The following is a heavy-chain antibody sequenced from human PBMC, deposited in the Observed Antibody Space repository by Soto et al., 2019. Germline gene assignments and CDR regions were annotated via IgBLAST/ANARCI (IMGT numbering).Heavy chain of an antibody. Sequence: QVQLEQSGAEVKKPGSSVKVSCNASGGTFNNYHITWVRQAPGQGLEWVGGVIQMFGTANYTQKLHVRLTITEDISTSTSYLDRSSLRSADTAVYFCGRGGVRWEERRKYFYHVDVWGQGTKVTVPS. V-gene: IGHV1-69*06. D-gene: IGHD3-16*01. CDR3: GRGGVRWEERRKYFYHVDV. J-gene: IGHJ6*02. CDR2: VIQMFGTA. CDR1: GGTFNNYH.